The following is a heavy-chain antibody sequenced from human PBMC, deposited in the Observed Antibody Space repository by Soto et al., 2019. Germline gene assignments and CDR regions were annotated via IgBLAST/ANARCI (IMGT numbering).Heavy chain of an antibody. CDR3: ARENLKWFDP. D-gene: IGHD3-9*01. CDR2: IYHSGTT. Sequence: SETLSLTCTVSGGSISTYYWSWIRQPPGTGLEWIGYIYHSGTTSYNPSLESRVTISIDTSKKQVSLKLTSVTAADTAVYYCARENLKWFDPWGQGTLVTVSS. CDR1: GGSISTYY. J-gene: IGHJ5*02. V-gene: IGHV4-59*01.